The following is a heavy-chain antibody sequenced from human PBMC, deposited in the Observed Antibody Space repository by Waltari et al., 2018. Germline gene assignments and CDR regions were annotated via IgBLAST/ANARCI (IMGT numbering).Heavy chain of an antibody. CDR2: ISGSVGST. D-gene: IGHD1-26*01. J-gene: IGHJ3*02. CDR3: AKLTPPGSDAFDI. Sequence: EVQLLESGGGLVQPGGSLRLSCAASGFTFSSYAMSWVRQAPGKGLGWVSAISGSVGSTYYADAVKGRFTISRDNSKNTLYLQMNSLRAEDTAVYYCAKLTPPGSDAFDIWGQGTMVTVSS. CDR1: GFTFSSYA. V-gene: IGHV3-23*01.